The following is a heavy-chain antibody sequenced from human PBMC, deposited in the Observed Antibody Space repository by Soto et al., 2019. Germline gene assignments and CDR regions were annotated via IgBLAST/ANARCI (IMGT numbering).Heavy chain of an antibody. V-gene: IGHV3-23*01. CDR2: ISSTGATT. D-gene: IGHD2-2*01. Sequence: GCPLKASCAPSGVAFNYDDMSCAHQAPGKGLEWVSTISSTGATTYYADSVKGRFTISRDNFKNTLWLQMNSLRAEDTAVDYCADPVPAATQYEYYNMDVWGQGT. J-gene: IGHJ6*02. CDR3: ADPVPAATQYEYYNMDV. CDR1: GVAFNYDD.